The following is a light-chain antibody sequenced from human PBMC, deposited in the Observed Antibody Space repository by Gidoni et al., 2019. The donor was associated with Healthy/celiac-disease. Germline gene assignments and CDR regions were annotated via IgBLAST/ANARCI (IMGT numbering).Light chain of an antibody. CDR3: QQRSNWPTT. CDR2: DAS. V-gene: IGKV3-11*01. J-gene: IGKJ4*01. Sequence: EIVLTQSPATLSLSPGESATLSCRATQSVSSYLAWYQQKPGQAPRLLIYDASNRATGIPARFIGSGSGTDFTLTISSLEPEDFAVYYCQQRSNWPTTFGGXTKVEIK. CDR1: QSVSSY.